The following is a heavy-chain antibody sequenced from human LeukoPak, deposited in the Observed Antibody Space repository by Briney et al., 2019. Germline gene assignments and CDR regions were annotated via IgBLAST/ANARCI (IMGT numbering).Heavy chain of an antibody. D-gene: IGHD4-23*01. CDR3: ARGPRWYYYYMDV. CDR2: IYYSGST. V-gene: IGHV4-39*01. CDR1: GGSISSSSYY. Sequence: SETLSLTCTVSGGSISSSSYYWGWIRQPPGKGLEWIGSIYYSGSTYYNPSLKSRVTISVDTSKNQFSLKLSSVTAADTAVYYCARGPRWYYYYMDVWGKGTTVTVSS. J-gene: IGHJ6*03.